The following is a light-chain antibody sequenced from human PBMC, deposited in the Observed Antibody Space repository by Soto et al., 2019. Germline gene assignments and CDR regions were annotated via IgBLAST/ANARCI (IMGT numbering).Light chain of an antibody. Sequence: DIQMTQSPSSLSASVGDRVTMTCRASQSISTYLNWYQQRPGKAPNLLIYSASSLQSGVPSRFSGSGSGTDFTLTISSLQPEEFATYYCQQTYSIPLTFGPGTIVGI. CDR1: QSISTY. V-gene: IGKV1-39*01. J-gene: IGKJ3*01. CDR2: SAS. CDR3: QQTYSIPLT.